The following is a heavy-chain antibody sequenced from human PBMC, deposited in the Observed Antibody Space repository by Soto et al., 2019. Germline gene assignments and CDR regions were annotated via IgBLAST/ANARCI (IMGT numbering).Heavy chain of an antibody. D-gene: IGHD3-9*01. CDR2: ISAYNGNT. J-gene: IGHJ4*02. Sequence: QVQLVQSGAEVKKPGASVKVSCKASGYTFTSYGISWVRQAPGQGLEWMGWISAYNGNTNYAQKLQGRVTMTTDTSTSKAYMELRSLRSDDTAVYYCARDDGVLRYFDWLSTEYASFDYWGQGTLVTVSS. V-gene: IGHV1-18*04. CDR1: GYTFTSYG. CDR3: ARDDGVLRYFDWLSTEYASFDY.